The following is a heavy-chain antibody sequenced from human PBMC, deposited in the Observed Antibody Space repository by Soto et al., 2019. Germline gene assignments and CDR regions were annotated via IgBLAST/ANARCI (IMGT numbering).Heavy chain of an antibody. CDR3: AKGPLRYIDWLSIDY. CDR1: GFTFSSYA. CDR2: ISGRGGST. J-gene: IGHJ4*02. V-gene: IGHV3-23*01. D-gene: IGHD3-9*01. Sequence: GGSLRLSCAASGFTFSSYAMSWVRQAPGKGLEWVSAISGRGGSTYYAASVKDRFTISRDNSKNTLYLQMNSLRAEDTAVYYCAKGPLRYIDWLSIDYWGQGTLVTVSS.